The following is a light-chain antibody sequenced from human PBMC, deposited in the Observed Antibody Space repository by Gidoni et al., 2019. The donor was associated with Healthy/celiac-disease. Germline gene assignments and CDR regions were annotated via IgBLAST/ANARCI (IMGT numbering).Light chain of an antibody. CDR2: AAS. V-gene: IGKV1-17*01. J-gene: IGKJ2*01. CDR3: LQHNSYPPYT. CDR1: QGIINA. Sequence: DIQMTQSPSSLSASVGDRVTITCRASQGIINALGWYQQKPGKAPKRLIYAASSLQSGVPSRFSGSGSGTEFTLTISSLQPEDFATYYCLQHNSYPPYTFGQGTKLEIK.